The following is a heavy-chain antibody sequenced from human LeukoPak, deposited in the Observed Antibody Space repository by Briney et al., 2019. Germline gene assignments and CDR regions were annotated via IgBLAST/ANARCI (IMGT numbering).Heavy chain of an antibody. CDR3: ARGAPGYYYAMDV. CDR1: GGSISSNSYY. J-gene: IGHJ6*02. Sequence: SETLSLTCTVSGGSISSNSYYWGWIRQPPGKGLEWIGYIYYSGSTHYNPSLTSRVTISVDSSKNQFSLKLSSVTAADTAVYYCARGAPGYYYAMDVWGQGTTVTVSS. V-gene: IGHV4-31*03. D-gene: IGHD3-10*01. CDR2: IYYSGST.